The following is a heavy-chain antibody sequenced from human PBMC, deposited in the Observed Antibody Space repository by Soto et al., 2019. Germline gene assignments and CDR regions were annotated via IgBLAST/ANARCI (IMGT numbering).Heavy chain of an antibody. V-gene: IGHV1-24*01. CDR2: FDPEDGET. CDR3: ATPSPQTVFHLFNY. J-gene: IGHJ4*02. Sequence: QVQLVQSGAEVKKPGASVKVSCKVSGYTLTEFPIHWVRQAPGKGLEWMGGFDPEDGETIYAQKFQGRVTMTEDTSTDTAYMELSSLRSEDTAVYYCATPSPQTVFHLFNYWGQGTLVTVSS. CDR1: GYTLTEFP. D-gene: IGHD1-1*01.